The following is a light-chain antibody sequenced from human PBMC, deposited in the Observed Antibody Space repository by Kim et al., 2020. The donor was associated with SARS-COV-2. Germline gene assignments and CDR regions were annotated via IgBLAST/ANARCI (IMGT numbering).Light chain of an antibody. CDR3: AARDESLNGVI. J-gene: IGLJ2*01. CDR2: GDN. V-gene: IGLV1-44*01. CDR1: MSNIGSNT. Sequence: QAVLTQPPSASGTPGQRVTISCYGTMSNIGSNTVNWYHQFPGQAPKLLIYGDNRRPSGVPVRFSGSKSGTSGSLAITGLQSEDEGDYYCAARDESLNGVIFGGGTQLTVL.